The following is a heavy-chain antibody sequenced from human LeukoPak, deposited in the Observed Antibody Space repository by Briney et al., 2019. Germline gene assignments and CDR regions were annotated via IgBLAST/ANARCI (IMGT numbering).Heavy chain of an antibody. CDR2: IRYDGSNK. V-gene: IGHV3-30*02. J-gene: IGHJ3*02. D-gene: IGHD3-22*01. CDR3: AKDYDSSGYYKNAFDI. Sequence: PGGSLRLSCAASGFTFSSYGMHWVRQAPGKGLEWVAFIRYDGSNKYYADSVKGRFTISRDNSKNTLHLQMNSLRAEDTAVYYCAKDYDSSGYYKNAFDIWGQGTMVTVSS. CDR1: GFTFSSYG.